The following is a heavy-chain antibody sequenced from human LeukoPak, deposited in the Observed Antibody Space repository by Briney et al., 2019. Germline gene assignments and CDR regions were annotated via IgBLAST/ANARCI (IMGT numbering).Heavy chain of an antibody. D-gene: IGHD5-12*01. CDR1: GSSFTSYW. CDR3: ARHIQGYSVDY. J-gene: IGHJ4*02. CDR2: IYPADSDT. V-gene: IGHV5-51*01. Sequence: GESLKISCKCAGSSFTSYWIGWGRQMPGKGLEWMGIIYPADSDTRYSPSFQGQVTISADKSINTAYLQWSSLKASDTALDYRARHIQGYSVDYWGQGTLVTVSS.